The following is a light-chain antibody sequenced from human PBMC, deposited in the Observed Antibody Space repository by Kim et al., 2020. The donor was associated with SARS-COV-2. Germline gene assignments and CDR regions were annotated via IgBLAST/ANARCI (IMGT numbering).Light chain of an antibody. CDR2: WNN. Sequence: GQRVLISCSGTSSNLVNNYVYWYQHVPGTAPKLLMYWNNKRPSGVPARFSGSKSGTSASLAISGLRPEDEADYYCSSWDDTLSGPVFGGGTQLTVL. CDR1: SSNLVNNY. CDR3: SSWDDTLSGPV. J-gene: IGLJ3*02. V-gene: IGLV1-47*01.